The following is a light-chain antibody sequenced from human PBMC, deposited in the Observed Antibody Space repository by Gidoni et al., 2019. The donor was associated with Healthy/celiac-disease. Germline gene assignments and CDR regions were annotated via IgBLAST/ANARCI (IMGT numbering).Light chain of an antibody. CDR2: ASS. Sequence: DIQMTQSPSSLSASVGDRVTLTRRASQSINSYLNWYQQKPGKAPKLLIYASSSMQSGVPSRFSGSGSGTDFTLTISSLQPEDFATYYCQQNYSTPWTFGQGTKVEIK. CDR3: QQNYSTPWT. CDR1: QSINSY. J-gene: IGKJ1*01. V-gene: IGKV1-39*01.